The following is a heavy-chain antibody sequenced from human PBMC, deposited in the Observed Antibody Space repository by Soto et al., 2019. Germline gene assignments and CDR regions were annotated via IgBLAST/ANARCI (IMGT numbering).Heavy chain of an antibody. V-gene: IGHV3-53*01. CDR1: GFTVSSSY. CDR3: GKERLYGPASA. J-gene: IGHJ4*02. Sequence: PGGSLRLSCAASGFTVSSSYMSWVRQAPGKGLEWVSVVYSGVTSGGSTNYADSVKGRFTISRDISKNTVYLQMNSLRAEDTALYYCGKERLYGPASAWGQGTLVTVSS. CDR2: VYSGVTSGGST. D-gene: IGHD3-10*01.